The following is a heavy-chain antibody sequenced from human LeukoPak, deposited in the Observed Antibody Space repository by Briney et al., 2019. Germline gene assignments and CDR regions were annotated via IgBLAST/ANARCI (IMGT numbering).Heavy chain of an antibody. CDR1: GFTFSSYS. CDR2: ISSSSSYI. D-gene: IGHD2-2*01. J-gene: IGHJ3*02. CDR3: ARDSPSRYCSSTRCYLDAFDI. Sequence: GGSLRLSCAASGFTFSSYSMNWVRQAPVKGLEWVSSISSSSSYIYYADSVKGRFTISRDNARNSLYLQMNNLRAEDTAVYYCARDSPSRYCSSTRCYLDAFDIWGQGTMVTVSS. V-gene: IGHV3-21*04.